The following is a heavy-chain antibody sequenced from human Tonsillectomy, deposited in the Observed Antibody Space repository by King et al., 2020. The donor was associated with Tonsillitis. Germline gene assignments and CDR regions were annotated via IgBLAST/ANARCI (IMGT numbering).Heavy chain of an antibody. D-gene: IGHD3-16*02. Sequence: VQLVESGGGLVQPGGSLRLSCAASGFTFSSYSMNWVRQAPGKGLEWVSYISNSRSTIYYADSVKGRFTISRDNAKNSLYLQMNSLRAEDTAVYYCARDHDDYVWGSYRSPGYFDYWGQGTLVTVSS. V-gene: IGHV3-48*01. CDR3: ARDHDDYVWGSYRSPGYFDY. CDR1: GFTFSSYS. J-gene: IGHJ4*02. CDR2: ISNSRSTI.